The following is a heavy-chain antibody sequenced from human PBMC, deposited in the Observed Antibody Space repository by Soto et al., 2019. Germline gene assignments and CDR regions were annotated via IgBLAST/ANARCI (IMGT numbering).Heavy chain of an antibody. V-gene: IGHV1-8*01. J-gene: IGHJ6*03. CDR3: ARGGGDYDFWSGYKYYYYYYYMDV. CDR1: GYTFTSYD. CDR2: MNPNSGNT. Sequence: ASVKVSCKASGYTFTSYDINWVRQATGQGLEWMGWMNPNSGNTGYAQKFQGRVTMTRNTSISTAYMELSSLRSEDTAVYYCARGGGDYDFWSGYKYYYYYYYMDVWGKGTTVTVSS. D-gene: IGHD3-3*01.